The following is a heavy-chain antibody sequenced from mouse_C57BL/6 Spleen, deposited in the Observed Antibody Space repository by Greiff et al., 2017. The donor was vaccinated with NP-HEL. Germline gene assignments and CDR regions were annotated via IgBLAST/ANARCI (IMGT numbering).Heavy chain of an antibody. V-gene: IGHV1-61*01. CDR3: ARSDGSSSYYFDY. Sequence: VQLQQPGAELVRPGSSVKLSCKASGYTFTSYWMDWVKQRPGQGLEWIGNIYPSDSETHYNQKFKDKATLTVDKSSSTAYMQLSSLTSEDSAVYYGARSDGSSSYYFDYWGQGTTLTVSS. CDR1: GYTFTSYW. J-gene: IGHJ2*01. CDR2: IYPSDSET. D-gene: IGHD1-1*01.